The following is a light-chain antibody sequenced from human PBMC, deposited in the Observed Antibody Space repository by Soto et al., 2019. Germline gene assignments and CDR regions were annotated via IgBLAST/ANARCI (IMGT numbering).Light chain of an antibody. J-gene: IGLJ1*01. V-gene: IGLV2-8*01. CDR1: SSDVGGYNY. CDR3: SSYAGSNNFV. CDR2: EVS. Sequence: QSALTQPPSASGSPGQSVTISCTGTSSDVGGYNYVSWYQQHPGKAPKVMMYEVSKRPSGVPDRFSGSKSGNTASLTVSGLQAEDEAHYYCSSYAGSNNFVFGTGTKVTVL.